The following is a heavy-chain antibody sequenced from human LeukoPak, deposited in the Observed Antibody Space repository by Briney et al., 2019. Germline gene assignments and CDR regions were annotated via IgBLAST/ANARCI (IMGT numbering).Heavy chain of an antibody. Sequence: PGGSLRLSCAASGFTFSSYWMSWVRQAPGKGLEWVANIEQDGSEKYYVDSVKGRFTISRDNAKNSLYLQMNSLRAEDTAVYYCAKGATNYYDSSGYWDYWGQGTLVTVSS. D-gene: IGHD3-22*01. CDR2: IEQDGSEK. CDR3: AKGATNYYDSSGYWDY. J-gene: IGHJ4*02. V-gene: IGHV3-7*03. CDR1: GFTFSSYW.